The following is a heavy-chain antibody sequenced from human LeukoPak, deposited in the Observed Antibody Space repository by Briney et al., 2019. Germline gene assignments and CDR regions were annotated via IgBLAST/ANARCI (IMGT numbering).Heavy chain of an antibody. J-gene: IGHJ4*02. Sequence: GGSLRLSCAASGFTVSSNYMSWVHQAPGKGLEWVSVIYSGGSTYYADSVKGRFTISRDNAKNTPYLQMNSPRAEDIAVHYCARGHLIHLFDFCGQATLVTVSS. D-gene: IGHD5-18*01. CDR3: ARGHLIHLFDF. V-gene: IGHV3-53*01. CDR2: IYSGGST. CDR1: GFTVSSNY.